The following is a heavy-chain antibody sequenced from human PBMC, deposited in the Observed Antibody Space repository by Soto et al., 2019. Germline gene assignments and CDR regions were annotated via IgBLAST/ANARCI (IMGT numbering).Heavy chain of an antibody. Sequence: GGSLRLSCAASGFTFSNAWMSWVRQAPGKGLEWVGRIKSKTDGGTTDYAAPVKGRFTISRDDSKNTLYLQMNSLKTEDTAVYYCTRPEYYDILTGYFSFDYWGQGTLVTVSS. CDR2: IKSKTDGGTT. V-gene: IGHV3-15*01. CDR3: TRPEYYDILTGYFSFDY. D-gene: IGHD3-9*01. CDR1: GFTFSNAW. J-gene: IGHJ4*02.